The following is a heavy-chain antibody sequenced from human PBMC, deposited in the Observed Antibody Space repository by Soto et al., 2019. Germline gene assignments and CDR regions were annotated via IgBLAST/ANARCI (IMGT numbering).Heavy chain of an antibody. V-gene: IGHV3-33*01. CDR3: ARDLDCSGGSCYSEGPGLDY. D-gene: IGHD2-15*01. CDR2: IWYDGSNK. Sequence: QVQLVESGGGVVQPGRSLRLSCAASGFTFSSYGMHWVRQAPGKGLEWVAVIWYDGSNKYYADSVKGRFTISRDNSKNTLYLQMNRLRAEDTAVYYCARDLDCSGGSCYSEGPGLDYWGQGTLFTVSS. J-gene: IGHJ4*02. CDR1: GFTFSSYG.